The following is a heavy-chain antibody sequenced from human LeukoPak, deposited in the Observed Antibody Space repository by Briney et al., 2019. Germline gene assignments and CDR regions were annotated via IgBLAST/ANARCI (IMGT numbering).Heavy chain of an antibody. Sequence: ASVKVSCKASGYTFISYGITWVRPAPGQGLEWMGWISAYNANTNYAQKLQGRVTMTTDTSTSTAYMELRSLRSDDTAMYYCARVNTVTTGGRPFDYWGQGTLVTVSS. CDR3: ARVNTVTTGGRPFDY. CDR2: ISAYNANT. D-gene: IGHD4-17*01. V-gene: IGHV1-18*01. CDR1: GYTFISYG. J-gene: IGHJ4*02.